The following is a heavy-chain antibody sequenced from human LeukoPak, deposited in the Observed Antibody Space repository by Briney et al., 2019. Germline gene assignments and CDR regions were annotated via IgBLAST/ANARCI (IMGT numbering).Heavy chain of an antibody. CDR3: ARDNPYYYDSSGYLLDY. D-gene: IGHD3-22*01. J-gene: IGHJ4*02. CDR1: GGSISSYY. Sequence: SETLSLTCTVSGGSISSYYWSWIRQPPGKGLEWIGYIYYSGSTNYNPSLKSRVTISVDTSKNQFSLKLSSVTAADTAVYYCARDNPYYYDSSGYLLDYWGQGTLVTVSS. V-gene: IGHV4-59*12. CDR2: IYYSGST.